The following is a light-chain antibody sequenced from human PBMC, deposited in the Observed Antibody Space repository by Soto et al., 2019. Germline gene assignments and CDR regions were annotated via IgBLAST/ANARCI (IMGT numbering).Light chain of an antibody. Sequence: EIVLTQSPGTLSLSPGERATLSCRASQSVSSNFLAWYQQRPGQAPRLLIYAASSRATGIPDRFDGSGSGTDFTLTISTLEPEDVAVYYCRQYGSSPRTCGQGTKV. CDR3: RQYGSSPRT. CDR1: QSVSSNF. V-gene: IGKV3-20*01. J-gene: IGKJ1*01. CDR2: AAS.